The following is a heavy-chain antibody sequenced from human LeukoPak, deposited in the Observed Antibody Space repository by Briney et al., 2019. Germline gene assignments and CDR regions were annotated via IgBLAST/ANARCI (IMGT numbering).Heavy chain of an antibody. J-gene: IGHJ4*02. CDR1: GYTFTCYY. Sequence: GASVKVSCKASGYTFTCYYMHWVRQAPGQGLDWMGWINPNSGGTNYAQKFQGRVTMTRDTSISTAYMELSRLRSDDTAVYYCAREEGSSWYPYFDYWGQGTLVTVSS. CDR3: AREEGSSWYPYFDY. D-gene: IGHD6-13*01. CDR2: INPNSGGT. V-gene: IGHV1-2*02.